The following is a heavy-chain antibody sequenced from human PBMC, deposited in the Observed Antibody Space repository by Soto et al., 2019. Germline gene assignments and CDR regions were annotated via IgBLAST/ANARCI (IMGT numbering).Heavy chain of an antibody. J-gene: IGHJ4*02. CDR1: GGSTRAEY. CDR2: IYNGGRT. CDR3: ARRYGSCFDY. Sequence: SETLSLTWTVSGGSTRAEYYLWIRQSPGKGLEYIGYIYNGGRTDYNPSLKSRVIISVDTSKNQFSLKLTSVTAADTAVYYCARRYGSCFDYWGQGTLVTVS. V-gene: IGHV4-59*01. D-gene: IGHD5-18*01.